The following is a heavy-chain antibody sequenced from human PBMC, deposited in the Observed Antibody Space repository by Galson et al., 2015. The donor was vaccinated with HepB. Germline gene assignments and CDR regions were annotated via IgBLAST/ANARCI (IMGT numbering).Heavy chain of an antibody. Sequence: QSGAEVKKPGESLKISCKGSGYSFTSYWIGWVRQMPGKGLEWMGIIYPGDSDTRYSPSFQGQVTISADKSISTAYLQWSSLKASDTAMYYCARRGGGYYGSGSYYNPDAFDIWGQGTMVTVSS. V-gene: IGHV5-51*01. J-gene: IGHJ3*02. D-gene: IGHD3-10*01. CDR2: IYPGDSDT. CDR1: GYSFTSYW. CDR3: ARRGGGYYGSGSYYNPDAFDI.